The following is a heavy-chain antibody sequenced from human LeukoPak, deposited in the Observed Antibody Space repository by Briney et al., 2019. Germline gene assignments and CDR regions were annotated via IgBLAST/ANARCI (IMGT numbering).Heavy chain of an antibody. CDR3: ARDSSEFRSLLFH. D-gene: IGHD1-14*01. CDR1: GGTFIRHS. V-gene: IGHV1-69*13. J-gene: IGHJ1*01. CDR2: ITPMFGTS. Sequence: SVKVSCKASGGTFIRHSISWVRQSPGQGLEWMGGITPMFGTSNYAQKSQGRVTITADESTSTAYMELSSLRSEDTAVYYCARDSSEFRSLLFHWGQGTLVTVSS.